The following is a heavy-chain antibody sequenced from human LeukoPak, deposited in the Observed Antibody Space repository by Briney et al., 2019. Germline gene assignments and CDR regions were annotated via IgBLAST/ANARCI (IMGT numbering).Heavy chain of an antibody. V-gene: IGHV3-66*01. CDR3: ARDSTPLVHFDY. Sequence: GGSLRLSCAASGFTVSSNYMSWVRQAPGKGLEWVSVIYSGGSTYYADPVKGRFTISRDNSKNTLYLQMNSLRAEDTAVYYCARDSTPLVHFDYWGQGTLVTVSS. CDR2: IYSGGST. J-gene: IGHJ4*02. CDR1: GFTVSSNY. D-gene: IGHD6-13*01.